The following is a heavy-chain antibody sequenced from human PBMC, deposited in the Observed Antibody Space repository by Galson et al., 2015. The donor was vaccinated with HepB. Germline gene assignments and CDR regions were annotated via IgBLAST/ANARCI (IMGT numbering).Heavy chain of an antibody. CDR2: ISYDGSNK. D-gene: IGHD1-1*01. V-gene: IGHV3-30-3*01. CDR1: GFTFSSYA. J-gene: IGHJ6*03. Sequence: SLRLSCAASGFTFSSYAMHWVRQAPGKGLEWVAVISYDGSNKYYADSVKGRFTISRDNSKNTLYLQMNSLRAEDTAVYYCARAPETRNWNPSTWYYYMDVWGKGTTVTVSS. CDR3: ARAPETRNWNPSTWYYYMDV.